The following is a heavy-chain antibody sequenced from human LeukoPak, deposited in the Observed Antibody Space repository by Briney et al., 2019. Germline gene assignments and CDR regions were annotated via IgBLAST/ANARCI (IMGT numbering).Heavy chain of an antibody. J-gene: IGHJ6*02. Sequence: SETLSLTCTVSGGSISSYYWSWIRQPPGKGLGWIGYIYYSGSTNYKPSLKSRVTISVDTSKNQFSLKLSSVTAADTAVYYCASSRYYYYGMDVWGQGTTVTVSS. V-gene: IGHV4-59*01. CDR3: ASSRYYYYGMDV. CDR1: GGSISSYY. CDR2: IYYSGST. D-gene: IGHD6-6*01.